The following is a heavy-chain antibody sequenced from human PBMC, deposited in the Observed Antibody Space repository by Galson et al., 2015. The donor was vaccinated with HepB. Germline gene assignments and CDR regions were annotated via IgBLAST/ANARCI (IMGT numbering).Heavy chain of an antibody. CDR1: GFTFSSYW. V-gene: IGHV3-7*01. CDR2: IKQDGSEK. CDR3: ARDWYCSSTRCQKSGGY. J-gene: IGHJ4*02. Sequence: SLRLSCAASGFTFSSYWMSWVRQAPGKGLEWVANIKQDGSEKYYVDSVKGRFTISRDNAKNSLYLQMSALRAEDTAVYYCARDWYCSSTRCQKSGGYWGQGTLVTVSS. D-gene: IGHD2-2*01.